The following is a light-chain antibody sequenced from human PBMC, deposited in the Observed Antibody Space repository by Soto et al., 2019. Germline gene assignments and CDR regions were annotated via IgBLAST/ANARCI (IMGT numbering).Light chain of an antibody. CDR2: DAS. J-gene: IGKJ4*01. V-gene: IGKV3-11*01. CDR1: QSVSSY. Sequence: EIVMTQSPATLSLSPGERATLSCRASQSVSSYLAWYQQKPGQAPRLLIYDASNRATGIPARFSGSGSGTDFTLTISILEPEDFAVYYGQQRSNWPLTFGGGTKVEIK. CDR3: QQRSNWPLT.